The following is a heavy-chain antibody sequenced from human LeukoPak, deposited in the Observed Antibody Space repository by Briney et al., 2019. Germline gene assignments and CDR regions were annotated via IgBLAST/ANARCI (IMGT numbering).Heavy chain of an antibody. CDR2: ISADGRGT. D-gene: IGHD3-22*01. CDR1: GFTFTSYA. V-gene: IGHV3-23*01. CDR3: AKVAGSSGYYPEF. Sequence: PGGSLRLSCVASGFTFTSYAMSWVRQAPGKGLEWVSAISADGRGTYHADSVKGRFTISRDISKSTVYMQMNSLRAEDTAVYYCAKVAGSSGYYPEFWGQGTLVTVSS. J-gene: IGHJ4*02.